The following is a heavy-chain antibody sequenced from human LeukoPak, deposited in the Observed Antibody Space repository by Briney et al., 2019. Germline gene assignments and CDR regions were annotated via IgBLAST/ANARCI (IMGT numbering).Heavy chain of an antibody. J-gene: IGHJ4*02. CDR1: GYSISSGYY. CDR3: ARAWRVGATAYFDY. Sequence: SETLSLTCAVSGYSISSGYYWGWIRQPPGKGLEWIGSIYHSGSTYYNPSLKSRVTISVDTSKNQFSLKLSSVTAADTAVYYCARAWRVGATAYFDYWGQGTLVTVSS. V-gene: IGHV4-38-2*01. D-gene: IGHD1-26*01. CDR2: IYHSGST.